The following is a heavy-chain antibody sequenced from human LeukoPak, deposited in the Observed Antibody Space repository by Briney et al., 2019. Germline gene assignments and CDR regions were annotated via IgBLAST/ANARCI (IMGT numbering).Heavy chain of an antibody. CDR3: ARWGYYYGSGSLFDY. CDR2: INAGNGNT. Sequence: ASVKVSCKASGYTFTSYAMHWVRQAPGQRLEWMGWINAGNGNTKYSQKFQGRVTITRDTSASTAYMELSSLRSEDTAVYYCARWGYYYGSGSLFDYWGQGTLVTVSS. D-gene: IGHD3-10*01. J-gene: IGHJ4*02. CDR1: GYTFTSYA. V-gene: IGHV1-3*01.